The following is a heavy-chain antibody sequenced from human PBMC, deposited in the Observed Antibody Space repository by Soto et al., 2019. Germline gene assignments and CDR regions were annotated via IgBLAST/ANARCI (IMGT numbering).Heavy chain of an antibody. J-gene: IGHJ6*02. D-gene: IGHD4-4*01. CDR1: GGSFSGYY. CDR3: ARGPYSNYYYYYGMDV. CDR2: INHSGST. V-gene: IGHV4-34*01. Sequence: ASETLSLTCAVYGGSFSGYYWSWIRQPPGKGLEWIGEINHSGSTNYNPSLKSRVTISVDTSKNQFSLKLSSVTAADTAVYYCARGPYSNYYYYYGMDVWGQGTTVTVSS.